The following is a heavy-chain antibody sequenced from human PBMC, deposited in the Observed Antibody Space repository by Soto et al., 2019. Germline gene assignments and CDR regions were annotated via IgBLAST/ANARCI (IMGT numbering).Heavy chain of an antibody. CDR1: GFTFSSYE. Sequence: GGSLRLSCAASGFTFSSYEMNWVRQAPGKGLEWVSYISSSGSTIYYADSVKGRFTISRDNAKNSLYLQMNSLRAEDTAVYYCARNRIAVAGKTALGYWGQGTLVTVSS. D-gene: IGHD6-19*01. J-gene: IGHJ4*02. V-gene: IGHV3-48*03. CDR2: ISSSGSTI. CDR3: ARNRIAVAGKTALGY.